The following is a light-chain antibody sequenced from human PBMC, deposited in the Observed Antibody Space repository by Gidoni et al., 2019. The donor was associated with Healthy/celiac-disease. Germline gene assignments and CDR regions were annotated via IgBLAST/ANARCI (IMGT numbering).Light chain of an antibody. J-gene: IGKJ2*01. CDR1: QSISSW. V-gene: IGKV1-5*01. CDR2: DAS. CDR3: QQYNSYLYT. Sequence: DIQMTQSPSPLSASVGDRVTITCRASQSISSWLAWYQQKPGKDPKLLIYDASSLESGVPSRFSGSGSGTEFTLTISSLQPDDFATYYCQQYNSYLYTFGQGTKLEIK.